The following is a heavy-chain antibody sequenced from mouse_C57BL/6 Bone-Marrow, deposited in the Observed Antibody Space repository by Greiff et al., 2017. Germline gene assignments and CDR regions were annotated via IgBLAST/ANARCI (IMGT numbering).Heavy chain of an antibody. D-gene: IGHD4-1*01. V-gene: IGHV1-55*01. CDR1: GYTFTSSW. CDR2: IYPGSGST. J-gene: IGHJ2*01. Sequence: QFHLQPPVSELLKPGASVQMSCKASGYTFTSSWLTWVQQRPGHGLAWIVDIYPGSGSTNYNEKFKSKATLTVDTSSSTAYMQLSSLTSEDSAVYYCARDLGRDDFDDWGQGTTLTVSS. CDR3: ARDLGRDDFDD.